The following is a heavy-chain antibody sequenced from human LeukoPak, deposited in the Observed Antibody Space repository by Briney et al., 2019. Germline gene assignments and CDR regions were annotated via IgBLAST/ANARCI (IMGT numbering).Heavy chain of an antibody. CDR3: ARERPGIAAAGPFDY. D-gene: IGHD6-13*01. CDR1: GFTFSSYA. Sequence: GGSLRLSCAASGFTFSSYAMHWVRQAPGKGLEWVAVIPYDGSNKYYADSVKGRFTISRDNSKNTLYLQMNSLRAEDTAVYYCARERPGIAAAGPFDYWGQGTLVTVSS. CDR2: IPYDGSNK. V-gene: IGHV3-30-3*01. J-gene: IGHJ4*02.